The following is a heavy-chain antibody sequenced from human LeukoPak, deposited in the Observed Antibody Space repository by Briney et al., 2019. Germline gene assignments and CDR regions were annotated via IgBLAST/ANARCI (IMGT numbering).Heavy chain of an antibody. J-gene: IGHJ4*02. CDR1: GFTFKLYW. CDR3: VRGGPSTWF. V-gene: IGHV3-74*01. D-gene: IGHD3-22*01. CDR2: INDDGSDT. Sequence: GGSLRLSCAASGFTFKLYWMHWVRHVPGRGPVWVARINDDGSDTVYADSVKGRFTISRDDAKNMLFLQMNSLRGEDTAVYHCVRGGPSTWFWGQGTLVTVSS.